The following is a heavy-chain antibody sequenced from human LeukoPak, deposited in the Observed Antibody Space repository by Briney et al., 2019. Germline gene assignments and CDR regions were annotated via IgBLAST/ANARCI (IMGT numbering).Heavy chain of an antibody. CDR1: GGPISSYY. Sequence: SETLSLTCTVPGGPISSYYWSWIRQPAGKGLEWIGRIYTSGSTNYNPSLKSRVTMSVDTSKNQFSLKLSSVTAADTAVYYCATRRTDYDYVWGSYRSNFDYWGQGTLVTVSS. CDR3: ATRRTDYDYVWGSYRSNFDY. D-gene: IGHD3-16*02. V-gene: IGHV4-4*07. CDR2: IYTSGST. J-gene: IGHJ4*02.